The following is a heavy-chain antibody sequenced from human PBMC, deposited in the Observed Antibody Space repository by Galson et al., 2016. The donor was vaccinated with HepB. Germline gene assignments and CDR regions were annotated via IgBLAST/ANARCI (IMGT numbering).Heavy chain of an antibody. J-gene: IGHJ3*02. CDR1: GFTVTSNY. CDR2: ISTGDT. Sequence: SLRLSCAASGFTVTSNYMSWVRQAPGKGLEWVSLISTGDTYYADSVKGRFTISRDISKNSLFLQMSSLRAEDTAVYYCARDGMYDSWRATGVFDIWGQGTMVTVFS. D-gene: IGHD3-3*01. V-gene: IGHV3-66*01. CDR3: ARDGMYDSWRATGVFDI.